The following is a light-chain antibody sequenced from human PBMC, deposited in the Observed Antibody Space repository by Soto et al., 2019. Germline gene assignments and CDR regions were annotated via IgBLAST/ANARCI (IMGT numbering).Light chain of an antibody. CDR1: SSDVGGYNY. CDR2: DVS. J-gene: IGLJ1*01. CDR3: SSYTSSSTLPPYV. Sequence: QSVLTQPASVSGSPGQSITISCTGTSSDVGGYNYVSWYQQHPGKAPKLMIYDVSNRPSGVSNRFSGSKSGNTASLTISGLQAEGEADYYCSSYTSSSTLPPYVFGTGTKLTVL. V-gene: IGLV2-14*01.